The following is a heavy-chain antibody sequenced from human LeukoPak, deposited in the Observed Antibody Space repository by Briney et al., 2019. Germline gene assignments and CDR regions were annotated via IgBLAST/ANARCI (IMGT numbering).Heavy chain of an antibody. CDR1: GFTFSSYG. J-gene: IGHJ4*02. V-gene: IGHV3-74*03. CDR2: IHSDGIST. D-gene: IGHD3-10*02. Sequence: GGSLRLSCAASGFTFSSYGMHWVRQAPGKGLVWVSRIHSDGISTTYADSVKGRFTISRDNAKNTLYLQMNSLRAEDTAVYYCARDRYYVPDYWGQGTLVTVSS. CDR3: ARDRYYVPDY.